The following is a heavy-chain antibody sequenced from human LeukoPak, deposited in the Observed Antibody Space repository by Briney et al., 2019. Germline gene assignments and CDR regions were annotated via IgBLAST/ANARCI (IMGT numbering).Heavy chain of an antibody. CDR2: IYHSGST. D-gene: IGHD3-3*01. CDR3: ARHPVFLEWLANWFDP. V-gene: IGHV4-38-2*01. Sequence: SETLSLTCAVSGYSISSGYYWGWIRQPPGKGLEWIGSIYHSGSTYYNPSLKSRVTISVDPSKNQFSLKLSSVTAADTAVYYCARHPVFLEWLANWFDPWGQGTLVTVSS. J-gene: IGHJ5*02. CDR1: GYSISSGYY.